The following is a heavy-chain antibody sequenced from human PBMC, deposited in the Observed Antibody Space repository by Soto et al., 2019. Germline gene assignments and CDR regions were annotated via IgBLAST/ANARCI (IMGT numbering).Heavy chain of an antibody. V-gene: IGHV4-59*01. CDR2: IYYSGST. CDR1: GGSISSYY. J-gene: IGHJ4*02. Sequence: SETLSLTCTVSGGSISSYYWSWIRQPPGKGLEWIGYIYYSGSTNYNPSLKSRVTISVDTSKNQFSLKLSSVTAADTAVYYCASMDGSGSYLLDYWGQGTLVTVSS. D-gene: IGHD3-10*01. CDR3: ASMDGSGSYLLDY.